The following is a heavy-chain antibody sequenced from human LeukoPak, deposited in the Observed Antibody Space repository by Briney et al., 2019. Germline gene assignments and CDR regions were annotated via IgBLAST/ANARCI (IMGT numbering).Heavy chain of an antibody. D-gene: IGHD3-22*01. CDR1: GFTFSSYW. V-gene: IGHV3-7*01. Sequence: PGGSLRLSCAASGFTFSSYWMSWVRQAPGKGLEWVANIKQDGSEKYYVDSVKGRFTISRDNAKNSLYLQMNSLRAEDTAVYYCARVRDDSSGYYWYYFDYWGQGTLVTVSS. CDR3: ARVRDDSSGYYWYYFDY. J-gene: IGHJ4*02. CDR2: IKQDGSEK.